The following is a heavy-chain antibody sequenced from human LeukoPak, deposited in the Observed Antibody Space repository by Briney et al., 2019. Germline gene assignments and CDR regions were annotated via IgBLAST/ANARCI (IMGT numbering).Heavy chain of an antibody. J-gene: IGHJ4*02. Sequence: GASVKVSCKASGGTFSSYAISWVRQAPGQGLEWMGGIIPIFGTANYAQKFQGRVTITADESTSTAYMELSSLRSEDTAVYYCAKRPSGSSFSTYYFDYWGQGTLVTVSS. CDR2: IIPIFGTA. D-gene: IGHD1-26*01. V-gene: IGHV1-69*13. CDR1: GGTFSSYA. CDR3: AKRPSGSSFSTYYFDY.